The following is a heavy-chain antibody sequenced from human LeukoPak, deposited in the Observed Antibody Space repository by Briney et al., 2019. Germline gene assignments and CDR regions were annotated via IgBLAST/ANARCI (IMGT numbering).Heavy chain of an antibody. J-gene: IGHJ5*01. CDR1: GFTFSIYS. CDR2: ISGSGGST. CDR3: ARSWFDS. V-gene: IGHV3-23*01. Sequence: PGGSLRLSCAASGFTFSIYSMNWVRQAPGKGLEWVSSISGSGGSTNYGDSVKGRLTISRDNSKNKLYLQLNSLRAEDTAVYYCARSWFDSWGQGTLVTVSS.